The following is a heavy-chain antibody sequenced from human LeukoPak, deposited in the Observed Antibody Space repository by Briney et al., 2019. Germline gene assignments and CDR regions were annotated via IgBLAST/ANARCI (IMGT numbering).Heavy chain of an antibody. CDR2: IYTSGST. CDR3: AREKIGYYDSSGRGWFDP. V-gene: IGHV4-4*07. Sequence: PSETLSLTCTVSGGSISSYYWSWIRQPAGKGLEWIGRIYTSGSTNYNPSLKSRVTMSVDTSKKQFSLKLSSVTAADTAVYYCAREKIGYYDSSGRGWFDPWGQGTLVTVSS. CDR1: GGSISSYY. J-gene: IGHJ5*02. D-gene: IGHD3-22*01.